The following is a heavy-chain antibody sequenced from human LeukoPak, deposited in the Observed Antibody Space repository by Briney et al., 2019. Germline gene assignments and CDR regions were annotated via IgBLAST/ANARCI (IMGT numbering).Heavy chain of an antibody. CDR1: GFTFSNYW. D-gene: IGHD3-10*01. V-gene: IGHV3-7*01. Sequence: GGSLRLSCAVSGFTFSNYWMTWVRQAPGKGLEWVANIKQDGSDKYYVDSVKGRFTISRDNAKNSLYRQMNSLRVEDTAVYYCVSTGSLLDYWGQGVLVTVSS. J-gene: IGHJ4*02. CDR2: IKQDGSDK. CDR3: VSTGSLLDY.